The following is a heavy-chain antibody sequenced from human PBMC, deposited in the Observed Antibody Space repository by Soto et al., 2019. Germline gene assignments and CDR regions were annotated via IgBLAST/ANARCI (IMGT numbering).Heavy chain of an antibody. CDR1: GFSFTTAGVA. J-gene: IGHJ4*02. D-gene: IGHD5-12*01. CDR2: IYYNDDR. Sequence: SGPTLVNPTQTLTLTCTFSGFSFTTAGVAVGWIRQTPGGALEWLTLIYYNDDRRFSPSLKTRLTITGDTSKNQVILSLTNVDPGDTATYFCAHSDGGYEIIYFDFWGQGIPVTVSS. CDR3: AHSDGGYEIIYFDF. V-gene: IGHV2-5*01.